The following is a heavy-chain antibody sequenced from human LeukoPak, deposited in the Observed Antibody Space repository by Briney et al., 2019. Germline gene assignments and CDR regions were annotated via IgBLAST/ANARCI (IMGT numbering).Heavy chain of an antibody. CDR2: IHTSGST. V-gene: IGHV4-4*07. Sequence: SETLSLTCTVSGGSISPYYWSWIRQPPGKGLERIGRIHTSGSTNYNPSLKSRVTMSVDTSKNKFSLKLSSVTAADTAVYYCARVICSGGSCRFDYWGQGTLVTVSS. D-gene: IGHD2-15*01. CDR1: GGSISPYY. CDR3: ARVICSGGSCRFDY. J-gene: IGHJ4*02.